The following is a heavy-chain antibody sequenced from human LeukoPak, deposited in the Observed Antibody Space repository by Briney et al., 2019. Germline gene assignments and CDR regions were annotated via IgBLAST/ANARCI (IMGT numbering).Heavy chain of an antibody. D-gene: IGHD3-10*01. CDR3: ARDYGYYGSGSLTKYYYYYYMDV. Sequence: SETLSLTCTVSGGSISSYYWSWIRQPAGKGLEWIGRIYTSGSTNYNPSLKSRVTMSVDTSKNQFSLKLSSVTAADTAVYYCARDYGYYGSGSLTKYYYYYYMDVWGKGTTVTISS. CDR1: GGSISSYY. V-gene: IGHV4-4*07. J-gene: IGHJ6*03. CDR2: IYTSGST.